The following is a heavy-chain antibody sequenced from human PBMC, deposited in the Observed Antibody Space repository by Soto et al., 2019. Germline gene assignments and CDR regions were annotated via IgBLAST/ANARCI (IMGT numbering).Heavy chain of an antibody. D-gene: IGHD6-13*01. CDR2: IFYRGYT. Sequence: SETLSLTCTVSGGSVSSGSHYWSWIRQPPGKGLEWIGYIFYRGYTNYNPSLKSRLTISVDTSKNQFSLKLTSVTAANTAVYYCARDHVATAGTLDYWGQGTLVTISS. CDR1: GGSVSSGSHY. J-gene: IGHJ4*02. CDR3: ARDHVATAGTLDY. V-gene: IGHV4-61*01.